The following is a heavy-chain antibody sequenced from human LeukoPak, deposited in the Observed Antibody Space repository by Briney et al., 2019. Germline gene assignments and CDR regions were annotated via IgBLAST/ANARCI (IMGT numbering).Heavy chain of an antibody. CDR2: IYYSGST. CDR1: GGSISSYY. Sequence: SETLSLTCTVSGGSISSYYWSWLRQPPGKGLEWRGYIYYSGSTNYNPSLKSRVTISVDTSKNQFSLKLSSVTAADTAVYYCARRTYDSSGYYYDYWGQGALVTVSS. J-gene: IGHJ4*02. CDR3: ARRTYDSSGYYYDY. V-gene: IGHV4-59*01. D-gene: IGHD3-22*01.